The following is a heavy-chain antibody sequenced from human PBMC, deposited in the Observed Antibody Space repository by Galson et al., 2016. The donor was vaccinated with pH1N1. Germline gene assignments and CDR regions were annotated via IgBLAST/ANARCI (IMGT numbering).Heavy chain of an antibody. CDR3: AHSSQDCTVGVCYWGFDY. V-gene: IGHV2-5*02. D-gene: IGHD2-8*02. J-gene: IGHJ4*02. Sequence: ALEWLALIYWDDDKRYSPSLKSRLTITKDTSKNQVVLTMTNMDPVDTATYYCAHSSQDCTVGVCYWGFDYWGQGTLVTVSS. CDR2: IYWDDDK.